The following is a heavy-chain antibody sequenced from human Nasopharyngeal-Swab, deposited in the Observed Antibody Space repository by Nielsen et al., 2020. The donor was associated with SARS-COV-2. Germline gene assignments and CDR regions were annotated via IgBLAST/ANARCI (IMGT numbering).Heavy chain of an antibody. J-gene: IGHJ5*02. CDR3: ASSIAVAGANWFDP. CDR2: IYYSGST. V-gene: IGHV4-39*01. D-gene: IGHD6-13*01. CDR1: GGSISSSSYY. Sequence: SETLSLTCTVSGGSISSSSYYWGWIRQPPGKGLEWIGSIYYSGSTYYNPSLKSRVTISVDTSKNQFSLKLSSVTAADTAVYYCASSIAVAGANWFDPWGQGTLVTVSS.